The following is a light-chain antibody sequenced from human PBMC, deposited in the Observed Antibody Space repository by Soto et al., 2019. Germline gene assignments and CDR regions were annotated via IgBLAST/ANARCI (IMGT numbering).Light chain of an antibody. CDR1: SSHLGSNY. CDR3: AAWDDSLSGRV. J-gene: IGLJ3*02. CDR2: RNN. V-gene: IGLV1-47*01. Sequence: QSVLTQPPSASGTPGQRVPISCSGSSSHLGSNYVYWYQQLPGTAPKLLIYRNNQRPSGVPDRFSGSKSGTSASLAISGLRSEDEADYYCAAWDDSLSGRVFGGGTKLTVL.